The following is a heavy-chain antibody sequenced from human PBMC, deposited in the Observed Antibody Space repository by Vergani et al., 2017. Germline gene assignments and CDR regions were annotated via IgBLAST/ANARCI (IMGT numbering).Heavy chain of an antibody. CDR1: GFTFSSYG. Sequence: QVQLVESGGGVVQPGGSLRLSCAASGFTFSSYGMHWVRQAPGKGLEWVAFIRYDGSNKYYADSVKGRFTISRDNAKSSLYLQMNSLRVADTAVYYCARGHPVGSYWGQGTLVTVSS. V-gene: IGHV3-30*02. D-gene: IGHD1-26*01. CDR3: ARGHPVGSY. J-gene: IGHJ4*02. CDR2: IRYDGSNK.